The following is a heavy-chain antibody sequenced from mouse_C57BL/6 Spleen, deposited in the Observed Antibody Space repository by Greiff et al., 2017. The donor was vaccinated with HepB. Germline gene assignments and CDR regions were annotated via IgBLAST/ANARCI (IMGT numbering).Heavy chain of an antibody. Sequence: QVQLKQPGAELVMPGASVKLSCKASGYTFTSYWMHWVKQRPGQGLEWIGEIDPSDSYTNYNQKFKGKSTLTVDKSSSTAYMQLSSLTSEDSAVYYCARGGYPYAMDYWGQGTSVTVSS. CDR2: IDPSDSYT. J-gene: IGHJ4*01. V-gene: IGHV1-69*01. CDR1: GYTFTSYW. CDR3: ARGGYPYAMDY. D-gene: IGHD2-2*01.